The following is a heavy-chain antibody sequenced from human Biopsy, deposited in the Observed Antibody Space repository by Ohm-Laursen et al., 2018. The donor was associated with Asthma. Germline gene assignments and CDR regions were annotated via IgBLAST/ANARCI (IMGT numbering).Heavy chain of an antibody. J-gene: IGHJ6*02. V-gene: IGHV1-18*01. CDR2: ISVYNGNT. D-gene: IGHD3-10*01. Sequence: GASVTVSRKTSGYTFNIAGITCVRQAPGQGLEWLGWISVYNGNTKVAQKLQDRVTMITDTSTSTAYMELRSLRSEDTAVYFWARAVDYCHYYGMDVWGQGTTVTVS. CDR1: GYTFNIAG. CDR3: ARAVDYCHYYGMDV.